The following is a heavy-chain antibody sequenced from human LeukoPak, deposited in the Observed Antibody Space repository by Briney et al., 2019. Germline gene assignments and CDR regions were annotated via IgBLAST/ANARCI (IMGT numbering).Heavy chain of an antibody. J-gene: IGHJ4*02. D-gene: IGHD6-19*01. Sequence: GGSLRLSCAASGFTVNSNYMSWVRQAPGKGPEWVSVIYTGGSTYYADSVKGRFTISRDNAKHSLFLQMNGLRADDTAVYYCAKDVVAGTLYYWGQGTLVTVSS. CDR2: IYTGGST. V-gene: IGHV3-53*01. CDR1: GFTVNSNY. CDR3: AKDVVAGTLYY.